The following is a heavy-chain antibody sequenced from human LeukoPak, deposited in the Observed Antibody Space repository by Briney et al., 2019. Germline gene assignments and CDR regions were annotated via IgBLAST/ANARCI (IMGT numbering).Heavy chain of an antibody. V-gene: IGHV3-23*01. J-gene: IGHJ4*02. Sequence: ETLSLTCTVSGGSISSGGYYWSWIRQHPGKGLEWVSSINGGGGNTYYADSVKGRFTISRDNSKNMLYLQMNSLRADDTAIYYCAKTVVVITFRFDDWGQGALVTVSS. D-gene: IGHD2-21*01. CDR2: INGGGGNT. CDR1: GGSISSGGYY. CDR3: AKTVVVITFRFDD.